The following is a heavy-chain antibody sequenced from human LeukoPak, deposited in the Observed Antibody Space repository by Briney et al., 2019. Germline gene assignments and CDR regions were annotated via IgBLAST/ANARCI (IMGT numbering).Heavy chain of an antibody. V-gene: IGHV4-59*01. J-gene: IGHJ5*02. D-gene: IGHD2-8*01. CDR1: GGSISSYY. Sequence: SETLSLTCTVSGGSISSYYWSWIRQPPGKGLEWIGYIYYSGSTNYNPSLKSRVTISVDTSKNQFSLKLSSVTAADTAMYYCARDDGVAVLDPWGQGTLVTVSS. CDR3: ARDDGVAVLDP. CDR2: IYYSGST.